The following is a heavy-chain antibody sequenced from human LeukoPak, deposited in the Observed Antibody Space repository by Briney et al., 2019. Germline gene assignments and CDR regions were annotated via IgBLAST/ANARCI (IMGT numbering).Heavy chain of an antibody. CDR1: GYTFTGYY. J-gene: IGHJ4*02. CDR2: INPNSGGT. V-gene: IGHV1-2*02. Sequence: EASVKVSCKASGYTFTGYYMHWVRQAPGQGLEWMGWINPNSGGTNYAQKFQGRVTMTRDTSISTAYMELSRLRSDDTAVYYCARAKPPKYYYDSSGYFDYWGQGTLVTVSS. CDR3: ARAKPPKYYYDSSGYFDY. D-gene: IGHD3-22*01.